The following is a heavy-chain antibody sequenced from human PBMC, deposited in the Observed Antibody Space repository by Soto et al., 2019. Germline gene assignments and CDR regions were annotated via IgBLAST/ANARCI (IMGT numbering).Heavy chain of an antibody. J-gene: IGHJ4*02. CDR1: GFTFSSYG. V-gene: IGHV3-30*18. D-gene: IGHD3-10*01. CDR2: ISYDGSNK. CDR3: AKDRWFGELRWFSADY. Sequence: GGSLRLSCAASGFTFSSYGMHWVRQAPGKGLEWVAVISYDGSNKYYADSVKGRFTISRDNSKNTLYLQMNSLRAEDTAVYYCAKDRWFGELRWFSADYWGQGTLVTVSS.